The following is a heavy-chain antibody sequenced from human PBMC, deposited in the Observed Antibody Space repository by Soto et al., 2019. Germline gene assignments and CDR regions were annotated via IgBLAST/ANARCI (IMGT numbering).Heavy chain of an antibody. CDR2: IYDSGST. Sequence: SETLSLTCAVSGDSISRGGYSWTWIRQPPGKALEWIGNIYDSGSTSYNPSLKSRVTMSVDTSKNQCSLRLTSVTAADTAVYFCARGSSSHYDYGMDVWGQGTTVTVSS. CDR3: ARGSSSHYDYGMDV. D-gene: IGHD6-6*01. V-gene: IGHV4-30-2*01. CDR1: GDSISRGGYS. J-gene: IGHJ6*02.